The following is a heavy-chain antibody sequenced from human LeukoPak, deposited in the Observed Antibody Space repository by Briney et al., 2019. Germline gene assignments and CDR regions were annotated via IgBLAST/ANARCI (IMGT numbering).Heavy chain of an antibody. CDR2: ISDIGVST. D-gene: IGHD5/OR15-5a*01. CDR1: GFTFSNFW. CDR3: AKQSGLPWSAMDV. J-gene: IGHJ6*02. V-gene: IGHV3-23*01. Sequence: PGGSLRLSCAASGFTFSNFWMNWVRQAPGKGLEWVSAISDIGVSTYYADSVKGRFTVSRDNSKNTLYLQMNSLRAEDTAVYYCAKQSGLPWSAMDVWGQGTTVTVSS.